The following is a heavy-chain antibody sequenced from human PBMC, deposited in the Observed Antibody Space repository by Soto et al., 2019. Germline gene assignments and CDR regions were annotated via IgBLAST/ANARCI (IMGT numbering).Heavy chain of an antibody. CDR2: MNPNSGNT. V-gene: IGHV1-8*01. CDR1: GYTFTSYD. J-gene: IGHJ6*02. CDR3: ASRGTIAAAGNDFYYYYGMDV. D-gene: IGHD6-13*01. Sequence: ASVKVSCKASGYTFTSYDINWVRQATGQGLEWMGWMNPNSGNTGYAQKFQGRVTMTRNTSISTAYMELSSLRSEDTAAYYCASRGTIAAAGNDFYYYYGMDVWGQGTTVTVSS.